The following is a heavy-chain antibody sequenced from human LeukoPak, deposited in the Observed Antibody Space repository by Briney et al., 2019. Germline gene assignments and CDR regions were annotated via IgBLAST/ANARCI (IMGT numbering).Heavy chain of an antibody. CDR1: GFTVSSNY. Sequence: GGSLRLSCAASGFTVSSNYMSWVRQAPGKGLEWVSVIYSGGSTYYADSVKGRFTISRDNSKNTLYLQMNSLRDEDTAVYYCARERGIVGATPEVNWFDPWGQGTLVTVSS. CDR3: ARERGIVGATPEVNWFDP. CDR2: IYSGGST. J-gene: IGHJ5*02. V-gene: IGHV3-53*01. D-gene: IGHD1-26*01.